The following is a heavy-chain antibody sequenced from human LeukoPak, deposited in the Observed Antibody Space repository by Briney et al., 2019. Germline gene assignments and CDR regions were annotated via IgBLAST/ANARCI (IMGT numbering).Heavy chain of an antibody. V-gene: IGHV1-8*01. Sequence: ASVKVSCKASGYTFTSYDINWVRQATGQGLEWMGWMNPNSGNTGYAQKFQGRVTMTEDTSTDTAYMELSSLRSEDTAVYYCATGPMGYLFGYYFDYWGQGTLVTVSS. CDR3: ATGPMGYLFGYYFDY. CDR2: MNPNSGNT. CDR1: GYTFTSYD. J-gene: IGHJ4*02. D-gene: IGHD3-16*01.